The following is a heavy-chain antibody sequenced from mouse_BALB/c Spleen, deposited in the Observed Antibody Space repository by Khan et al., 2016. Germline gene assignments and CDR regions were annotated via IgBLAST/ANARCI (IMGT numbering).Heavy chain of an antibody. J-gene: IGHJ4*01. CDR2: ISCSGST. Sequence: EVELVESGPGLVKPSQSLSLTCTVTGYSITSDYAWNWIRQFPGNRLEWMGYISCSGSTSYNPSLKSRISITRDTSKNQFFLQLNSVTSEDTATYYCARSDYGDKDAMDYWGQGTSVTVSS. CDR1: GYSITSDYA. D-gene: IGHD1-1*01. CDR3: ARSDYGDKDAMDY. V-gene: IGHV3-2*02.